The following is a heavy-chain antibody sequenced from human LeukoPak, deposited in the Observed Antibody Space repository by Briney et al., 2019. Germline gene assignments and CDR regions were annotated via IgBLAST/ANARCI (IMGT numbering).Heavy chain of an antibody. D-gene: IGHD4-17*01. CDR2: ISWNSGSM. J-gene: IGHJ3*02. Sequence: GGSLRLSCAASGFTFDDYAMQRVRQAPGKGLEWVSGISWNSGSMDYADSVKGRFTISRDNAKNSLYLQMSSLRAEDTALYYCASDYGDYGGVAFDIWGQGTMVTVSS. CDR3: ASDYGDYGGVAFDI. V-gene: IGHV3-9*01. CDR1: GFTFDDYA.